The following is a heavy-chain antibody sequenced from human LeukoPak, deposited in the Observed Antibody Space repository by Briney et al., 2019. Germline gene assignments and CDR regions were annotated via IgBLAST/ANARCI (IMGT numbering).Heavy chain of an antibody. CDR3: ARNLGVLELSKSDC. CDR2: MHYGGST. V-gene: IGHV4-39*01. Sequence: SETLSLTCTVSGGSISSGDYYWGWIRQPPGKGLEWIGSMHYGGSTYDSPSLRSRVTISVDTSKNQFSLKLNSVTAADTAVYYCARNLGVLELSKSDCWGQGTLVTVSS. CDR1: GGSISSGDYY. D-gene: IGHD2/OR15-2a*01. J-gene: IGHJ4*02.